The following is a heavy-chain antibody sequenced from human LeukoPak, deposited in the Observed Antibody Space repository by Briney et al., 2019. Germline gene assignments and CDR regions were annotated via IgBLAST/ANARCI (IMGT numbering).Heavy chain of an antibody. CDR1: GYTFTGYY. D-gene: IGHD2-21*02. V-gene: IGHV1-2*02. CDR2: INPNSGGT. Sequence: ASVEVSCKASGYTFTGYYMHWVRQAPGRGLEWMGWINPNSGGTNYAQKFQGRVTMTRDTSISTAYMELSRRRSDDTAVYYCAREGGVVVTAIEGFDYWGQGTLVTVSS. CDR3: AREGGVVVTAIEGFDY. J-gene: IGHJ4*02.